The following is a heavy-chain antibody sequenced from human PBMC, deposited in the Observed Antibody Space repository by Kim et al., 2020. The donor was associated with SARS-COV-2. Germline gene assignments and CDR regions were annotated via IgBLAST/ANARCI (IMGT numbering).Heavy chain of an antibody. D-gene: IGHD5-18*01. Sequence: SVKVSCKASGGTFSSYAISWVRQAPGQGLEWMGGIIPIFGTANYAQKFQGRVTITADESTSTAYMELSSLRSEDTAVYYCAREGVDTAMVSLPSYYYYGMDVWGQGTTVTVSS. V-gene: IGHV1-69*13. J-gene: IGHJ6*02. CDR1: GGTFSSYA. CDR2: IIPIFGTA. CDR3: AREGVDTAMVSLPSYYYYGMDV.